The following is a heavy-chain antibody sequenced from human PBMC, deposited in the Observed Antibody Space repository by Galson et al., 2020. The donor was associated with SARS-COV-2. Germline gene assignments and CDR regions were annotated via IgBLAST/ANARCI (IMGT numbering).Heavy chain of an antibody. CDR3: ARGTRTYLAGGDY. Sequence: SETLSLTCTVSGGSISSYYWSWIRQPPGKGLEWIGYIYYIGSTNYNPSLKSRVTISVDTSKNQFSLKLSSVTAADTAVYYCARGTRTYLAGGDYWGQGTLVTVSS. CDR1: GGSISSYY. J-gene: IGHJ4*02. D-gene: IGHD1-26*01. CDR2: IYYIGST. V-gene: IGHV4-59*01.